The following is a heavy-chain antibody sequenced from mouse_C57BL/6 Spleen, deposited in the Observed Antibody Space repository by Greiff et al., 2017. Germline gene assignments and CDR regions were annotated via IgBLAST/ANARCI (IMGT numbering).Heavy chain of an antibody. CDR1: GYTFTSYW. CDR3: ARGGYGSSYAMDY. CDR2: IYPGSGST. J-gene: IGHJ4*01. D-gene: IGHD1-1*01. Sequence: VQLQQSGAELVKPGASVKMSCKASGYTFTSYWITWVKQRPGQGLEWIGDIYPGSGSTYYNEKFKSKATLTVDTSSSTAYMQLSSLTSEDSAVYYCARGGYGSSYAMDYWGQGTSVTVSS. V-gene: IGHV1-55*01.